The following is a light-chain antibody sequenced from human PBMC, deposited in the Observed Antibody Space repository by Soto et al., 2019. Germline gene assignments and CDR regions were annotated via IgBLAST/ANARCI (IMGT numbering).Light chain of an antibody. CDR2: GAS. CDR1: QTISNTF. CDR3: QQYKNWPPIT. V-gene: IGKV3-20*01. J-gene: IGKJ5*01. Sequence: EIVLTQSPGTLSLSPGERATLSCRASQTISNTFLAWYQQRPGQAPRLLIYGASGRAAGIPDRFSGSGSGTDFTLSISRLEPEDFAVYYCQQYKNWPPITFGQGTRLEIK.